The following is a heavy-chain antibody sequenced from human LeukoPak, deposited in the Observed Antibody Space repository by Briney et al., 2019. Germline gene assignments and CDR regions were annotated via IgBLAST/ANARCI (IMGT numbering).Heavy chain of an antibody. J-gene: IGHJ5*02. V-gene: IGHV4-59*01. CDR1: GGSISSYF. CDR2: IHYTGRA. Sequence: SETLSLTCTVSGGSISSYFWTWIRQPPGKGLEWTGYIHYTGRANHNPSLKSRVTLSIDTSNHFSLKLTSVTAADTAVYYCARFSQGVFGWFDPWGQGILVTVSS. D-gene: IGHD3-10*01. CDR3: ARFSQGVFGWFDP.